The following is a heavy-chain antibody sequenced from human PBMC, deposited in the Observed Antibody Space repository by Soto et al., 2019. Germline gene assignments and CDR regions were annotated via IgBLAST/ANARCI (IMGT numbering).Heavy chain of an antibody. V-gene: IGHV1-69*13. Sequence: SVKVSCKASGGTFSSYAISWVRQAPGQGLEWMGGIIPIFGTANYAQKFQGRVTITADESTSTAYMELSSLRSEDTAVYYCARDDYYDSSGYYPMGGYFDYWGQGTLVTVSS. CDR2: IIPIFGTA. D-gene: IGHD3-22*01. CDR3: ARDDYYDSSGYYPMGGYFDY. CDR1: GGTFSSYA. J-gene: IGHJ4*02.